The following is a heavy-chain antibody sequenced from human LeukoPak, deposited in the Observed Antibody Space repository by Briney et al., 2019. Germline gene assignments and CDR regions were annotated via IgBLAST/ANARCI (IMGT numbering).Heavy chain of an antibody. CDR2: IIPIFGTA. Sequence: PVKVSCKASGGTFSSYAISWVRQAPGQGLEWMGGIIPIFGTANYAQKFQGRVTITTDESTSTAYMELSSLRSEDTAVYYCARRGLSNYDAFDIWGQGTMVTVSS. CDR3: ARRGLSNYDAFDI. J-gene: IGHJ3*02. D-gene: IGHD4-11*01. V-gene: IGHV1-69*05. CDR1: GGTFSSYA.